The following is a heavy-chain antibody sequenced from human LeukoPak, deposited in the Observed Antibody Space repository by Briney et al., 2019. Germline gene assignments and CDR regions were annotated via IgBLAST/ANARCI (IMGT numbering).Heavy chain of an antibody. D-gene: IGHD6-25*01. V-gene: IGHV4-59*12. J-gene: IGHJ4*02. Sequence: SSETLSLTCTVSGGSISSYYWSWIRQPPGKGLEWIGEIYHSGSTNYNPSLKSRVTISVDKSKNQFSLKLSSVTAADTAVYYCARGAGNYWGQGTLVTVSS. CDR1: GGSISSYY. CDR3: ARGAGNY. CDR2: IYHSGST.